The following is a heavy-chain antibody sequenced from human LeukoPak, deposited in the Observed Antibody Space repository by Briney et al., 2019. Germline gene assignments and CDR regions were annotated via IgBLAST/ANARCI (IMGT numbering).Heavy chain of an antibody. Sequence: ASVKVSCKASGYTFTSYDINWVRQATGQGLEWMGWMNPNSGNTGYAQKFQGRVTITRNTSTSTAYMELSSLRSEDTAVYYCAREGRSHPYYYYMDVWGKGTTVTVSS. V-gene: IGHV1-8*03. J-gene: IGHJ6*03. CDR1: GYTFTSYD. CDR3: AREGRSHPYYYYMDV. CDR2: MNPNSGNT. D-gene: IGHD3-3*01.